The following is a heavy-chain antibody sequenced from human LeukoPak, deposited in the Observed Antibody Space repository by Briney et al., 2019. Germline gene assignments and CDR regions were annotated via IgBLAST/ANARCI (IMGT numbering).Heavy chain of an antibody. CDR1: GFTCSSYR. CDR3: AKDLEPNSTSWSWDY. V-gene: IGHV3-30*18. Sequence: GGSLRLSCAVSGFTCSSYRMQWVRQAPGKGLEWVALISHGGSNEYYADSVKGRFTISRDNSKNTLYLQMNSLRAEDTAVYYCAKDLEPNSTSWSWDYWGQGTLVTASS. D-gene: IGHD6-13*01. J-gene: IGHJ4*02. CDR2: ISHGGSNE.